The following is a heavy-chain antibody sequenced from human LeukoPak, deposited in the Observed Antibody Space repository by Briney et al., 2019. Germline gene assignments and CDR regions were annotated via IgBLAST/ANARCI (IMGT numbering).Heavy chain of an antibody. V-gene: IGHV4-4*07. CDR3: ASGGTVRAFDY. D-gene: IGHD4-11*01. Sequence: SETLSLTCTVSGGSISSYYWSWIRQPAGKGLEWIGRIYTSGSTSYNPSLKSRVTISVDTSKNQFSLKLSSVTAADTAVYYCASGGTVRAFDYWGQGTLVTVSS. CDR2: IYTSGST. J-gene: IGHJ4*02. CDR1: GGSISSYY.